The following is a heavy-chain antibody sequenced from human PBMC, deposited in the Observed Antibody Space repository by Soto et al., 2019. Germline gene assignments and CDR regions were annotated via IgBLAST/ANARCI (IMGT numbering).Heavy chain of an antibody. D-gene: IGHD3-22*01. CDR2: ISYDGGNK. Sequence: QVQLVESGGGVVQPGRSLRVSCAASGFTFSSYAMHWVRQAPGKGLEWVAVISYDGGNKFYGDSVTGRFTISRDNSKNTLYLEMNSLRAEDTAVHYCAKGAASSWNYYDSSAYYYDYCGQGTLVTVSP. V-gene: IGHV3-30*18. CDR3: AKGAASSWNYYDSSAYYYDY. CDR1: GFTFSSYA. J-gene: IGHJ4*02.